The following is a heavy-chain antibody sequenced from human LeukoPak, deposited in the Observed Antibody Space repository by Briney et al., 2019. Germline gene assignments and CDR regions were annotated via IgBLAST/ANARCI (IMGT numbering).Heavy chain of an antibody. CDR3: ARAPHDSWSGPIDY. CDR1: GYTFTGYY. V-gene: IGHV1-2*02. CDR2: INPNSGGT. J-gene: IGHJ4*02. Sequence: ASVKVSCKASGYTFTGYYMHWVRQAPGQGLEWMGWINPNSGGTNYAQKFQGRVTMTRDTSISTAYMELSRLRSDDTAVYYCARAPHDSWSGPIDYWGQGTLVTVSS. D-gene: IGHD3-3*01.